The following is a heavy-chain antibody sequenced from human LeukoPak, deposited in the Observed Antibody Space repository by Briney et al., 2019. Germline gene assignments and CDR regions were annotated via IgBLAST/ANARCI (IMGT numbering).Heavy chain of an antibody. CDR2: INPNSGGT. V-gene: IGHV1-2*04. CDR1: GYTFTGYY. D-gene: IGHD3-10*01. CDR3: ARVDGGYYGSADY. Sequence: ASVKVSCKASGYTFTGYYMHWVRQAPGQGLEWMGWINPNSGGTNYAQKFQGWVTMTRDTSISTAYMELSRLRSDDTAVYYCARVDGGYYGSADYWGQGTLVTVSS. J-gene: IGHJ4*02.